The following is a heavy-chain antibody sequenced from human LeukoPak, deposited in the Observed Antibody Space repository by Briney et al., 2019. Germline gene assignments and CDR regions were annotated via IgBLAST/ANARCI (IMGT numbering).Heavy chain of an antibody. CDR1: GGTFSSYA. V-gene: IGHV1-69*13. D-gene: IGHD3-22*01. J-gene: IGHJ3*02. Sequence: SVKVSCKVSGGTFSSYAISWVRQAPGQGLEWMGGIIPIFGTANYAQKFQGRVTITADESTSTAYMELSSLRSEDTAVYYCARVYYYDSSGSNDAFDIWGQGTMVTVSS. CDR2: IIPIFGTA. CDR3: ARVYYYDSSGSNDAFDI.